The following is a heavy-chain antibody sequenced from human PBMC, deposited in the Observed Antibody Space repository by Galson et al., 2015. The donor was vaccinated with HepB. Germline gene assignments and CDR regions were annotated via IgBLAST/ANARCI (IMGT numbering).Heavy chain of an antibody. Sequence: SLRLSCAASGFTLSNAWMSWVRQAPGRGLEWVGRIKSKTDGGTIDYAAPVKGRVTISRDDSKDTLYLQMNSLKTEDAAVYYCTTGEVRGNNPDYWGQGTLVTVSS. V-gene: IGHV3-15*01. CDR3: TTGEVRGNNPDY. CDR1: GFTLSNAW. D-gene: IGHD3-10*01. J-gene: IGHJ4*02. CDR2: IKSKTDGGTI.